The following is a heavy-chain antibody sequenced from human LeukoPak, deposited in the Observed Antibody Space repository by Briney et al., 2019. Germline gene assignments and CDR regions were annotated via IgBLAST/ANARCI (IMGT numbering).Heavy chain of an antibody. CDR1: GFTFGDYG. D-gene: IGHD2-8*01. CDR2: INWNGGST. V-gene: IGHV3-20*04. Sequence: PGGSLRLSCAASGFTFGDYGMSWVRQAPGKGLEWVSGINWNGGSTGYADSVKGRFTVSRDNAKNSLYLEMNSLRGDDTAVYYCACTSRPIDAWGQGTLVTVSS. CDR3: ACTSRPIDA. J-gene: IGHJ5*02.